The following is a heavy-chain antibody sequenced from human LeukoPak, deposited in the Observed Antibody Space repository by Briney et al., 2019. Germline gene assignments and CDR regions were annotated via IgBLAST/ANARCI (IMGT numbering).Heavy chain of an antibody. J-gene: IGHJ4*02. V-gene: IGHV3-64D*06. Sequence: PGGSLRLSCSASGFTFSSYAMHWVRQAPGKGLEYVSAISSNGGSTYYADSVKGRFTISRDNSKNTLYLQMRSLRAEDTAVYYCVKGYCSSTSCPTRDYWGQGTLVTVSS. CDR2: ISSNGGST. CDR1: GFTFSSYA. CDR3: VKGYCSSTSCPTRDY. D-gene: IGHD2-2*01.